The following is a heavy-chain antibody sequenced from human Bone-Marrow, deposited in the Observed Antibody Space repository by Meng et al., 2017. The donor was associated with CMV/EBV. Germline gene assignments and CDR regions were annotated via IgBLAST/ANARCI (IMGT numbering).Heavy chain of an antibody. CDR2: IYTSGST. J-gene: IGHJ4*02. D-gene: IGHD3-10*01. CDR1: GGSISSGSYY. Sequence: GGSISSGSYYWSWIRQPAGKGLEWIGRIYTSGSTNYNPSLKSRVTISVDTSKNQFSLKLSSVTAADTAVYYCAGGLWFGELFYNDYWGQGTLVTVSS. CDR3: AGGLWFGELFYNDY. V-gene: IGHV4-61*02.